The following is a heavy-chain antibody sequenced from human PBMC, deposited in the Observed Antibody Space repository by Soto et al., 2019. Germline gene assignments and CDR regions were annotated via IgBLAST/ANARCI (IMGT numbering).Heavy chain of an antibody. CDR3: GKILVGATGHTDADS. CDR2: IDNNGVT. D-gene: IGHD2-15*01. V-gene: IGHV4-39*01. J-gene: IGHJ4*02. Sequence: LSLTCIVSGGSVYSNGHYWGWIRQPPGKGLEWIGSIDNNGVTNYNSSLKSRVTISRDTSKNQFSLRLTSVTAADTAVYYCGKILVGATGHTDADSWGPGTLVTVS. CDR1: GGSVYSNGHY.